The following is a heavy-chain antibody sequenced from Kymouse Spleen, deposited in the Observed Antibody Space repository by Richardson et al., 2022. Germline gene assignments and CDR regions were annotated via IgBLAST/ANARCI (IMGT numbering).Heavy chain of an antibody. J-gene: IGHJ3*02. CDR1: GGSISSSSYY. CDR2: IYYSGST. Sequence: QLQLQESGPGLVKPSETLSLTCTVSGGSISSSSYYWGWIRQPPGKGLEWIGSIYYSGSTYYNPSLKSRVTISVDTSKNQFSLKLSSVTAADTAVYYCARQGDYSNYGAFDIWGQGTMVTVSS. D-gene: IGHD4-11,IGHD4-11*01. CDR3: ARQGDYSNYGAFDI. V-gene: IGHV4-39*01.